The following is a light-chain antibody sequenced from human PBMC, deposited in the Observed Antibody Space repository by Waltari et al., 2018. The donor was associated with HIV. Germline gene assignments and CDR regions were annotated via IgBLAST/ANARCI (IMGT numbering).Light chain of an antibody. CDR1: RSNIGSNY. CDR2: RNN. Sequence: QSVLTQPPAASGTPGQRVTISCSGSRSNIGSNYVYWYQQFPGTAPKLLIYRNNYRPSGVPDRMSGSKSGTAAYLAISGLRSEEEADYYCVAWDDTLSALFFGGGTKLTVL. V-gene: IGLV1-47*01. CDR3: VAWDDTLSALF. J-gene: IGLJ2*01.